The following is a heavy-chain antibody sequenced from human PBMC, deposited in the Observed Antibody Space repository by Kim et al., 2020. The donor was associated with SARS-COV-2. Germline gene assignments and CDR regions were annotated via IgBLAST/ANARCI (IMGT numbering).Heavy chain of an antibody. D-gene: IGHD3-22*01. CDR1: GGSISSSSYY. Sequence: SETLSLTCTVSGGSISSSSYYWGWIRQPPGKGLEWIGSIYYSGSTYYNPSLKIRVTISVDTSKNQFSLKLSSVTAADTAVYYCARSQTQAVTMIVLVITDWYFDLWGRGTLVTVSS. CDR2: IYYSGST. J-gene: IGHJ2*01. V-gene: IGHV4-39*01. CDR3: ARSQTQAVTMIVLVITDWYFDL.